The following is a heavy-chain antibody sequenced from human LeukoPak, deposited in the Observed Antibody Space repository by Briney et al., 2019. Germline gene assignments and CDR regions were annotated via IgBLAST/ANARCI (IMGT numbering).Heavy chain of an antibody. CDR2: INAGNGNT. J-gene: IGHJ4*02. Sequence: ASVKVSCKASGYTFTSYAMHWVRQAPGQRLEWMGWINAGNGNTKYSQKFQGRVTITRDTATSTVYMELRSLTTDDTAVYYCARDQPRRGPGNHDYWGQGTLVTVSS. V-gene: IGHV1-3*01. D-gene: IGHD1-26*01. CDR3: ARDQPRRGPGNHDY. CDR1: GYTFTSYA.